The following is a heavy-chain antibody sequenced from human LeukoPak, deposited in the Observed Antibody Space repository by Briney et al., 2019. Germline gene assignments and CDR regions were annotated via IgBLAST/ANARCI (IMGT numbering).Heavy chain of an antibody. CDR1: GFTFSSYG. J-gene: IGHJ3*02. V-gene: IGHV3-23*01. CDR2: ISGSGGST. D-gene: IGHD1-26*01. Sequence: GGSLRLSCAASGFTFSSYGMSWVRQAPGKGLEWVSAISGSGGSTYYADSVKGRFTISRDNSKNTLYLQMNSLRAEDTAVYYCAKDGIVGATTSRAFDIWGQGTMVTVSS. CDR3: AKDGIVGATTSRAFDI.